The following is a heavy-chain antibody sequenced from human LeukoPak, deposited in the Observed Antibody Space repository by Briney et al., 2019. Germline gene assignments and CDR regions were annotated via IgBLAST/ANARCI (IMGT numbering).Heavy chain of an antibody. D-gene: IGHD1-20*01. CDR1: GFTFSSYR. CDR2: ISSSSSTI. J-gene: IGHJ4*02. CDR3: ARGPETYNWEGNYFDY. Sequence: GGSLRLSCAASGFTFSSYRMNWVRQAPGKGLEWVSYISSSSSTIYYADSVKGRFTISRDNAKNSLYLQMNSLRAEDTAVYYCARGPETYNWEGNYFDYWGQGTLVTVSS. V-gene: IGHV3-48*01.